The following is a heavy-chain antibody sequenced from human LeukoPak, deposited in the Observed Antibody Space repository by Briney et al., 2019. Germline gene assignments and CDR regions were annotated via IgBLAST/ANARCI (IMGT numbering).Heavy chain of an antibody. CDR3: ARTVAPQYCTGGVCYYYYYYMDV. D-gene: IGHD2-8*02. Sequence: ASVKVSCKASGYTFTGYCMHWVRQAPGQGLEWMGWINPNSGGTNYAQKFQGRVTMTRDTSISTAYMELSRLRSDDTAVYYCARTVAPQYCTGGVCYYYYYYMDVWGKGTTVTVSS. CDR1: GYTFTGYC. J-gene: IGHJ6*03. CDR2: INPNSGGT. V-gene: IGHV1-2*02.